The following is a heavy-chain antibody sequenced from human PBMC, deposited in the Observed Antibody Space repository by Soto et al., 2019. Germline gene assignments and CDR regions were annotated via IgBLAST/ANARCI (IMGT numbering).Heavy chain of an antibody. Sequence: SETLSLTCTVSGGSISSYYWSWIRQPPGKGLEWIGYLYYSGSTNYNPSLKSRVTISVDTSKNKFSLERSSVTAAGTAVYDCAGVKTGLDAFDIWGQGTMVTVSS. CDR1: GGSISSYY. CDR2: LYYSGST. J-gene: IGHJ3*02. V-gene: IGHV4-59*01. CDR3: AGVKTGLDAFDI.